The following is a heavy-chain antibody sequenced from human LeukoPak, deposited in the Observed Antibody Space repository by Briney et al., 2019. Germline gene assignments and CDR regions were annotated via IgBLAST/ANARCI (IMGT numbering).Heavy chain of an antibody. CDR2: IYYSGST. D-gene: IGHD3-10*01. CDR3: ARRVQDYGSGSYLRDYYFDY. CDR1: GGSISSSSYY. J-gene: IGHJ4*02. V-gene: IGHV4-39*01. Sequence: SETLSLTCTVSGGSISSSSYYWGWIRQPPGKGLEWIGGIYYSGSTYYNPSLKSRVTISVDTSKNQFSLKLSSVTAADTAVYYCARRVQDYGSGSYLRDYYFDYWGQGTLVTVSS.